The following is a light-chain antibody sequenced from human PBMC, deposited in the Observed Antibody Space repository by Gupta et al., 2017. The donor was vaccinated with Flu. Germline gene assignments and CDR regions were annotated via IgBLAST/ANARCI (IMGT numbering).Light chain of an antibody. CDR2: AAS. CDR3: QHRNCTPFA. Sequence: QMTQAPSSLSASGGARVIITCRASQRIGNFLSWYQQKPGKAPKLLIYAASRLQSGVPSRFSGSGSGTDFTLTISRLQPEDFAIYYCQHRNCTPFAFGRGTKVETK. J-gene: IGKJ1*01. V-gene: IGKV1-39*01. CDR1: QRIGNF.